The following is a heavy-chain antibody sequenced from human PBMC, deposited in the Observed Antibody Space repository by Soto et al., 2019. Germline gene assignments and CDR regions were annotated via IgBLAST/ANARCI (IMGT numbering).Heavy chain of an antibody. V-gene: IGHV3-30-3*01. D-gene: IGHD6-13*01. Sequence: QVQLVESGGGVVQPGRSLRLSCAASGFTFSSYAMHWVRQAPGKGLEWVAVISYDGSNKYYADSVKGRFTISRDNSKNTLYLQMNSLRAEDTAVYYCARGPAGYNWFDPWGQGPLVTVSS. CDR2: ISYDGSNK. J-gene: IGHJ5*02. CDR1: GFTFSSYA. CDR3: ARGPAGYNWFDP.